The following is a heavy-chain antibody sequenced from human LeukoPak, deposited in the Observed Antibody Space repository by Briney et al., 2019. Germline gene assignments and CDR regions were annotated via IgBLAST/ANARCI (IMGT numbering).Heavy chain of an antibody. CDR1: GGTFGSYA. CDR3: ARVKYGGYGGNSVEYFQH. J-gene: IGHJ1*01. Sequence: GASVKVSCKASGGTFGSYAISWVRQAPGQGLEWMGRIIPILGIANYAQKFQGRVTITADKSTSTAYMELSSLRSEDTAVYYCARVKYGGYGGNSVEYFQHWGQGTLVTVSS. V-gene: IGHV1-69*04. D-gene: IGHD4-23*01. CDR2: IIPILGIA.